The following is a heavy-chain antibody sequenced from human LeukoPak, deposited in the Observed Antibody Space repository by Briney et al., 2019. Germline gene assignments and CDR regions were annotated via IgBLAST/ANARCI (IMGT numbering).Heavy chain of an antibody. Sequence: GASVKVSCKASGYTFSRNDISWVRQAPGQGLEWMGWVSVYNGNTNYAQKFEGRITMTTDTSTSTAYMDLRSLRFDDTPVYYCARGNRGWYYLDYWGQGTLVTVSS. J-gene: IGHJ4*02. CDR3: ARGNRGWYYLDY. CDR2: VSVYNGNT. V-gene: IGHV1-18*04. CDR1: GYTFSRND. D-gene: IGHD6-19*01.